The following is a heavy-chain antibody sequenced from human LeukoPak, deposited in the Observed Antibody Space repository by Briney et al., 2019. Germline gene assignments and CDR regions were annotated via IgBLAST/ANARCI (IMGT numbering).Heavy chain of an antibody. CDR1: GGSFSGYY. CDR2: INHSGST. D-gene: IGHD2-15*01. J-gene: IGHJ5*02. V-gene: IGHV4-34*01. CDR3: AREDVVVVAATDGLHPEYNWFDP. Sequence: SETLSLTCAVYGGSFSGYYWSWIRQPPGKGLEWIGEINHSGSTNYNPSLKSRVTISVDTSKNQFSLKLSSVTAADTAVYYCAREDVVVVAATDGLHPEYNWFDPWGQGTLVTVSS.